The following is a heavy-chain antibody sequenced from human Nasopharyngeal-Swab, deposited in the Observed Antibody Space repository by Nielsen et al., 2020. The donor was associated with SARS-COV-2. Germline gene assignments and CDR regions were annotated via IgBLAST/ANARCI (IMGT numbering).Heavy chain of an antibody. CDR2: TYYRGST. V-gene: IGHV4-34*01. Sequence: SETLSLTCAVYGGSFSGYYWSWIRQPPGKGLEWIGTTYYRGSTSYNPSLKSRITTSVDTSKSQFSLTLSSVTAADTALYYCARGGAGSTHFDSWGQGTLVTVSS. J-gene: IGHJ4*02. CDR1: GGSFSGYY. D-gene: IGHD1-7*01. CDR3: ARGGAGSTHFDS.